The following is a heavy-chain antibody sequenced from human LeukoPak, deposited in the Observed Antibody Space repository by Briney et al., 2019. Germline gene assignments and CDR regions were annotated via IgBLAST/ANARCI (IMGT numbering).Heavy chain of an antibody. CDR3: ARRAGAYSHPYDY. D-gene: IGHD4/OR15-4a*01. CDR1: GFTVSSNS. Sequence: GGSLRLSCTVSGFTVSSNSMSWVRQAPGKGLEWVSFIYSDNTHYSDSVKGRFTISRDNSKNTLYLQMNSLRAEDTAVYYCARRAGAYSHPYDYWGQGTLVTISS. J-gene: IGHJ4*02. CDR2: IYSDNT. V-gene: IGHV3-53*01.